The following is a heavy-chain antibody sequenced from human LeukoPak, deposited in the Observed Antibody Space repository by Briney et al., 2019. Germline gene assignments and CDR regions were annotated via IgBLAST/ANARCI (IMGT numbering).Heavy chain of an antibody. CDR1: GFTFDSYA. D-gene: IGHD2/OR15-2a*01. CDR2: IGGSGTNT. V-gene: IGHV3-23*01. CDR3: AVIGSYHY. Sequence: GGSLRLSCAASGFTFDSYAMSWVRQAPGKGLEWVSAIGGSGTNTYYADSVKGRFTISRDNSKNTVHLQMNSLRAKDTTGYYCAVIGSYHYWGQGTLVTVSS. J-gene: IGHJ4*02.